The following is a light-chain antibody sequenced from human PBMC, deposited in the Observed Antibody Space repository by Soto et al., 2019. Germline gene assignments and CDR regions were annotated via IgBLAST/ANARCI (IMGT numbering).Light chain of an antibody. CDR1: SSNIGAGYD. Sequence: QSVLTQPPSVSAAPGQRVTISCTGSSSNIGAGYDVRWYQQLPGTAPKLLIYGNSNRPSGVPDRFSGSKSGTSASLAITGLQAEDEADYCCQSYDRSLSDHVFGTGTKVTVL. J-gene: IGLJ1*01. V-gene: IGLV1-40*01. CDR2: GNS. CDR3: QSYDRSLSDHV.